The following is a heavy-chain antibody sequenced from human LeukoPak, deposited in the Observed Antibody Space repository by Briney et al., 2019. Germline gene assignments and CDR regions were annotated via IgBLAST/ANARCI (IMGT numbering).Heavy chain of an antibody. Sequence: SVEVSCKASGGTFISYAISWVRQAPGQGLEWMGGIIPIFGTANYAQKFQGRVTITADESTSTAYMELSGLRSEDTAVYYCASPNPTGSSGWFDYYYGMDVWGQGTTVTVSS. V-gene: IGHV1-69*13. CDR3: ASPNPTGSSGWFDYYYGMDV. D-gene: IGHD6-19*01. CDR1: GGTFISYA. J-gene: IGHJ6*02. CDR2: IIPIFGTA.